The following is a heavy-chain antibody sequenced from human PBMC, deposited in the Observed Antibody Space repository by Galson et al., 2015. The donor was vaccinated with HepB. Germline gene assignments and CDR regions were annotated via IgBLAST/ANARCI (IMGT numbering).Heavy chain of an antibody. V-gene: IGHV3-23*01. CDR2: ISGDTAKI. CDR1: GFTFSTYA. Sequence: SLRLSCAASGFTFSTYAMNWVRQAPGKGLEWVSVISGDTAKIFHADSVKGRFTISRDNSMNTAYLQMDSVRAEETAVYYCAKGGNWDSRYFDYWGQGSLVTVSS. CDR3: AKGGNWDSRYFDY. J-gene: IGHJ4*02. D-gene: IGHD7-27*01.